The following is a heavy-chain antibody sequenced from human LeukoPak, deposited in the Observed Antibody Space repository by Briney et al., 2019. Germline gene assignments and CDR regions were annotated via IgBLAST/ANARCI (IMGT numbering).Heavy chain of an antibody. J-gene: IGHJ4*02. Sequence: GGSLRLSCAASGFTLSSYEMNWVRQAPGKGLEWVSYISSSGDTIYYADSVKGRFTISRDNAKKSLYLQMNSLRAEDTAVYYCARYYYDSSGLDYWGQGTLVTVSS. V-gene: IGHV3-48*03. CDR3: ARYYYDSSGLDY. D-gene: IGHD3-22*01. CDR1: GFTLSSYE. CDR2: ISSSGDTI.